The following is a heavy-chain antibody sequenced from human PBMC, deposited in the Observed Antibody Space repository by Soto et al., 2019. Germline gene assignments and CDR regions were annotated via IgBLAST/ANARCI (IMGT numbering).Heavy chain of an antibody. CDR1: GFTFSSYA. V-gene: IGHV3-30-3*01. Sequence: QVQLVESGGGVVQSGRSLRLSCAASGFTFSSYAMHWVRQAPGKGLEWVAVISYDGSNKYYADSVKGRFTISRDNSKNTLYLQMNSLRAEDTAVYYCARDPRYSSSWYRDYYYYYGMDVWGQGTTVTVSS. CDR3: ARDPRYSSSWYRDYYYYYGMDV. CDR2: ISYDGSNK. D-gene: IGHD6-13*01. J-gene: IGHJ6*02.